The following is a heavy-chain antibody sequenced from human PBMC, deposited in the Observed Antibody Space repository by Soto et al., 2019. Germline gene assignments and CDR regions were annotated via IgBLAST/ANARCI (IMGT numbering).Heavy chain of an antibody. CDR2: ISLYSDGT. V-gene: IGHV1-18*01. D-gene: IGHD2-2*01. J-gene: IGHJ5*02. Sequence: DSGKGCFKTSGYAFSNYGITWVRQAPGQPLEWLGWISLYSDGTNYAQKFQGRVSMTTDTSTTTAYMELRSLRSDDTAVYYCARVVPGAEAWFGPWGQGTLVTVSS. CDR1: GYAFSNYG. CDR3: ARVVPGAEAWFGP.